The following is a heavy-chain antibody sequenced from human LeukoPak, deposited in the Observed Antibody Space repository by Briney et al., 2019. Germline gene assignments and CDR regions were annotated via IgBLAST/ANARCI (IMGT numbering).Heavy chain of an antibody. CDR2: ISSSGSTI. CDR1: GFTFSDYC. Sequence: GGSLRLSCAASGFTFSDYCMSWIRQAPGKGLEWVSYISSSGSTIYYADSVKGRFTISRDNSKNTLYLQMNSLRAEDTAVYYCARDYDSSGIDYWGQGTLVTVSS. J-gene: IGHJ4*02. V-gene: IGHV3-11*04. D-gene: IGHD3-22*01. CDR3: ARDYDSSGIDY.